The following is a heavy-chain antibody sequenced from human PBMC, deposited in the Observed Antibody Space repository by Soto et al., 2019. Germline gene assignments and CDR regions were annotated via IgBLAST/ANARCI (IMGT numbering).Heavy chain of an antibody. CDR1: GFTFSRHW. CDR3: ARDGGQLEDYFDY. V-gene: IGHV3-7*01. Sequence: GGSLSLSCAASGFTFSRHWMSWLRQAPGKGLEWVANIDEDGSDKYYVDSVKGRFTISRDNAKNSLYLQMSSLRVEDTAVYYCARDGGQLEDYFDYWGQGTTVTVSS. J-gene: IGHJ4*02. D-gene: IGHD6-6*01. CDR2: IDEDGSDK.